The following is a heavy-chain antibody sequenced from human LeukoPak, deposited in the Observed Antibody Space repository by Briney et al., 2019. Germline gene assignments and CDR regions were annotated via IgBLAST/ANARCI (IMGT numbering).Heavy chain of an antibody. CDR1: GYSFTSYW. CDR3: ARRGGGAYYYGSGSYSWFDP. Sequence: GESLKISCKGSGYSFTSYWIGWVRQMPGKGLEWMGIIYPGDSDTRYSPSFQGQVTISADKSISTAYLQWSSLKASDTAMYYCARRGGGAYYYGSGSYSWFDPWGQGTLVTVSS. CDR2: IYPGDSDT. V-gene: IGHV5-51*01. J-gene: IGHJ5*02. D-gene: IGHD3-10*01.